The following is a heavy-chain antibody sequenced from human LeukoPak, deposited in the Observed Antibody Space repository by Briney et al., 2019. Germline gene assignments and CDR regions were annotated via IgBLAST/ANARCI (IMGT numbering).Heavy chain of an antibody. V-gene: IGHV1-18*01. CDR1: GYTFTSYG. CDR3: ARAPKRTTVVTLIYYYYYYMDV. CDR2: ISAYNGNT. J-gene: IGHJ6*03. Sequence: ASVKVSCKASGYTFTSYGISWVRQAPGQGLEWMGWISAYNGNTNYAQKLQGRVTMTTDTSTSTAYMELRSLRSDDTAVYYCARAPKRTTVVTLIYYYYYYMDVWGKGTTVTVSS. D-gene: IGHD4-23*01.